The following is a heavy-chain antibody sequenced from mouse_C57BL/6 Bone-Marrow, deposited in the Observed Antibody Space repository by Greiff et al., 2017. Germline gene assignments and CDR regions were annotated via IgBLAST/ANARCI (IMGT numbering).Heavy chain of an antibody. D-gene: IGHD1-1*01. CDR3: TVFTTVVAPFAY. J-gene: IGHJ3*01. CDR1: GFTFSNYW. Sequence: EVQLVESGGGLVQPGGSMKLSCVASGFTFSNYWMNWVRQSPEKGLEWVAQIRLKSDNYATHYAESVKGRFTISRDDSKSSVYLQMNNLRAEDTGIYYCTVFTTVVAPFAYWGQGTLVTVSA. CDR2: IRLKSDNYAT. V-gene: IGHV6-3*01.